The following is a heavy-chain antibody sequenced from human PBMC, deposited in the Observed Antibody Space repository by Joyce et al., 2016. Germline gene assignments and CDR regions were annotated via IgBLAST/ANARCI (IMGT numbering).Heavy chain of an antibody. CDR1: GDSIGTYY. Sequence: QVQLQESGPGLVKPSETLSLTCTVSGDSIGTYYWNWIRQPPGKGLEWSGYIFYTGSTNYNPSLKSRVTMAVDMSKNQFSLNLNSGTSADTAVYYCARVGSSWSFGYWGQGTLVTVSS. CDR3: ARVGSSWSFGY. V-gene: IGHV4-59*01. D-gene: IGHD6-13*01. J-gene: IGHJ4*02. CDR2: IFYTGST.